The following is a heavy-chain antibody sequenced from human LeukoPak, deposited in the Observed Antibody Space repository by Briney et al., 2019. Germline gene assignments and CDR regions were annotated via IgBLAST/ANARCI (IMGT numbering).Heavy chain of an antibody. CDR2: ISDSGDIT. D-gene: IGHD1-26*01. CDR1: GFTFSSYA. V-gene: IGHV3-23*01. J-gene: IGHJ3*02. CDR3: AKDRRGGSYYAATLDI. Sequence: PGGSLRLSCAASGFTFSSYAMSWVRQAPGKGLEWVSGISDSGDITYYADSVKGRFTISRDNPKNTLYVQMNSLRVEDTAVYFCAKDRRGGSYYAATLDIWGPGTMVTVSS.